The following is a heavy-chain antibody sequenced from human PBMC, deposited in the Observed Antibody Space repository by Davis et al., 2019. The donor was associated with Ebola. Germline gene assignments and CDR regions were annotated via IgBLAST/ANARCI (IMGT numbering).Heavy chain of an antibody. D-gene: IGHD2-8*01. Sequence: PGGSLRLSCAASRLTFSDYSMNWVRHAPGKGLEWVSYISGGSGAIYYADSVKGRFTISRDNSTNTLSLQMHSLRAEDAAVYYCAKPARRNGDYWYFDIWGRGTLVTVSS. CDR3: AKPARRNGDYWYFDI. J-gene: IGHJ2*01. CDR1: RLTFSDYS. CDR2: ISGGSGAI. V-gene: IGHV3-48*04.